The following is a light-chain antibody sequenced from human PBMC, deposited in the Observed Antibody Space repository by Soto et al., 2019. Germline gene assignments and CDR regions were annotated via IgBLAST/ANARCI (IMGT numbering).Light chain of an antibody. V-gene: IGKV3-20*01. CDR3: QQYGSSPPLT. J-gene: IGKJ4*01. CDR2: GAY. CDR1: QSVSSSF. Sequence: EFVLTQSPGTLSLSPGERATLSCRTSQSVSSSFLAWYQQKPDQAPRTHIYGAYTRATGIPDRFSGSGSGTDFPLTISRLEPEDFAVYYCQQYGSSPPLTFGGGTKVEIK.